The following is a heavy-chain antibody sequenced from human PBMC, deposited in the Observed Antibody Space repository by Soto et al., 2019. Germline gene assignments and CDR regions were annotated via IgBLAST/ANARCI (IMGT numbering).Heavy chain of an antibody. CDR2: IKQDGSEK. D-gene: IGHD6-13*01. CDR3: ARVLRAAADY. J-gene: IGHJ4*02. CDR1: VFTFSSYW. V-gene: IGHV3-7*01. Sequence: EMQLVESGGGLVQPGGSLRLSCVASVFTFSSYWISWVRQAPGKGLEWVANIKQDGSEKYYVDSVKGRFTISRDNAKNSLYLQMNSLRADDTAIYYCARVLRAAADYWGQGTLITVSS.